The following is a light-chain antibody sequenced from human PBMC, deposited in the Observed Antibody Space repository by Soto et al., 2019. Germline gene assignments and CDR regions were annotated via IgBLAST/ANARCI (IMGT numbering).Light chain of an antibody. J-gene: IGKJ1*01. CDR2: DAS. Sequence: DIQMTQSPSTLSAFVGDRLTIPCRASQSIGSGSACYQEKPGKAPKLLIYDASSLESGGPSRFSGSGSGTEFTLTISSLQPDDVATYYCQQYNTYSPERTFGQGTKVDIK. CDR3: QQYNTYSPERT. V-gene: IGKV1-5*01. CDR1: QSIGSG.